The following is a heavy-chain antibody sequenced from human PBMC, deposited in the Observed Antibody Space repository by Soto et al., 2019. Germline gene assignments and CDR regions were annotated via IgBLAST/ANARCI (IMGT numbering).Heavy chain of an antibody. CDR3: ARVRGEAARPVVTTYYYYGMDV. D-gene: IGHD6-6*01. J-gene: IGHJ6*02. V-gene: IGHV3-33*01. CDR2: IGYDGSNK. CDR1: GFTFSSYG. Sequence: GGSLRLSCAASGFTFSSYGMHWVRQAPGKGLEWVAVIGYDGSNKYYADSVKGRFPISRDNSKNTLHLLKNSLRAEDTAVYYCARVRGEAARPVVTTYYYYGMDVWGQGTTVNVSS.